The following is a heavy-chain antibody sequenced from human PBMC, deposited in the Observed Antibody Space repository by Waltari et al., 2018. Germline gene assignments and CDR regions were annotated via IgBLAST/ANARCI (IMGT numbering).Heavy chain of an antibody. CDR2: INHSGST. Sequence: QVQLQQWGAGLLNTSEPLSLTCAVHGGSFCGYSRSWIRPPPGKGLEWVGEINHSGSTNYNPSLKSRVTISVDTSKNQFSLKLSSVTAADTAVYYCAIDSFGVAIHYGMDVWGQGTTVTVSS. V-gene: IGHV4-34*01. CDR1: GGSFCGYS. J-gene: IGHJ6*02. CDR3: AIDSFGVAIHYGMDV. D-gene: IGHD3-3*01.